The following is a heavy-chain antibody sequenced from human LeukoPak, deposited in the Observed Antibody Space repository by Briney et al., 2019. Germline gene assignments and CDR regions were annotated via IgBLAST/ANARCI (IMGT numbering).Heavy chain of an antibody. CDR1: GGSISGYY. J-gene: IGHJ4*02. V-gene: IGHV4-4*07. D-gene: IGHD3-3*01. CDR3: AREQYYDFWSGYYPFDY. CDR2: MYTSEST. Sequence: SETLSLTCTVSGGSISGYYWSWIRQPAGKGLEWIGRMYTSESTNYNPSLKSRVTMSVDTSKNQFSLKLSSVTAADTAVYYCAREQYYDFWSGYYPFDYWGQGTLVTVSS.